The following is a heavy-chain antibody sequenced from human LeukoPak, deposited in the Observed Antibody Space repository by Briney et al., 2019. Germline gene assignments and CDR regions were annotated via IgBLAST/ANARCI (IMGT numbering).Heavy chain of an antibody. CDR3: ARRKRWLQYGFDY. Sequence: GSLRLSCAASGFTFSNAWMSWIRQPPGKGLEWIGEINHSGSTNYNPSLKSRVTISVDTSKNQFSLKLSSVTAADTAVYYCARRKRWLQYGFDYWGQGTLVTVSS. D-gene: IGHD5-24*01. J-gene: IGHJ4*02. CDR2: INHSGST. CDR1: GFTFSNAW. V-gene: IGHV4-34*01.